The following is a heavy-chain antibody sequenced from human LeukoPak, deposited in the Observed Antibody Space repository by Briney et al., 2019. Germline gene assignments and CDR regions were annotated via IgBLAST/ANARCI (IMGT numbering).Heavy chain of an antibody. CDR3: ARAGHAFDI. CDR1: GGSISSGGYS. V-gene: IGHV4-30-2*01. Sequence: SQTLSLTCAVSGGSISSGGYSWSWIRQPPGKGLEWIGYIYHSGNTYYNPALKSRVAISVDRAKTQFSLKLSSVTAADTAVYYCARAGHAFDIWGHGTMVTVSS. J-gene: IGHJ3*02. CDR2: IYHSGNT.